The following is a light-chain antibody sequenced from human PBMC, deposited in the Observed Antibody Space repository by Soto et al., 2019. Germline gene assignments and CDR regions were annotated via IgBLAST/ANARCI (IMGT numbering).Light chain of an antibody. J-gene: IGKJ4*01. Sequence: EILMTQYPATLSVSPGERATLSCRASQSVSSNLAWYQQKPGQAPRLVIYDTSTRATGIPARFSGSGSGTEFTLTISSLQSEDFADYYCQQYNNWPSTFGGGTTVEIK. CDR1: QSVSSN. CDR2: DTS. CDR3: QQYNNWPST. V-gene: IGKV3-15*01.